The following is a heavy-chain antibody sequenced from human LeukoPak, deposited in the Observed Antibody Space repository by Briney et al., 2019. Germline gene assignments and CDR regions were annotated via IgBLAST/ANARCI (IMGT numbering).Heavy chain of an antibody. CDR1: GFTFTSSA. Sequence: SVKVSCKASGFTFTSSAVQWVRQARGQRLEWIGWIVVGSGNTNYAQKFQERVTITRDMSTSTAYMELSSLRSEDTAVYYCAADPYYYDSRGYRTPYFDYWGQGTLVTVSS. J-gene: IGHJ4*02. CDR3: AADPYYYDSRGYRTPYFDY. CDR2: IVVGSGNT. D-gene: IGHD3-22*01. V-gene: IGHV1-58*01.